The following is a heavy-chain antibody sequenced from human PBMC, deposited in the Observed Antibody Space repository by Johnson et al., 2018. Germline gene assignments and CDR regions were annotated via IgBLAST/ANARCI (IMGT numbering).Heavy chain of an antibody. V-gene: IGHV3-74*01. J-gene: IGHJ1*01. Sequence: EVQLVESGGGLVQPGGSLRLSCAASGFTFSNYWMHWVRQAPGKGLVWVSRITDDGGATNYADSVKGRFTISRDNAKNTLYLQMNSLRAEDTAVYYCATEDSGPHHWGQGTLVTVAS. CDR2: ITDDGGAT. CDR3: ATEDSGPHH. D-gene: IGHD6-19*01. CDR1: GFTFSNYW.